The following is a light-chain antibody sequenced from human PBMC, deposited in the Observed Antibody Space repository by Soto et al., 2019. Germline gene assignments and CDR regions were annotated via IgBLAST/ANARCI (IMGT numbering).Light chain of an antibody. CDR3: QTWGSGPVV. CDR2: LNSDGSH. Sequence: QPVLTQSPSASASLGASVKLTCTLSSGHSSYAIAWHQQQPEKGPRYLMKLNSDGSHSKGDGIPDRFSGSSSGAERYLTISSLQSEEGANYYCQTWGSGPVVFGGGTKLTVL. V-gene: IGLV4-69*01. J-gene: IGLJ2*01. CDR1: SGHSSYA.